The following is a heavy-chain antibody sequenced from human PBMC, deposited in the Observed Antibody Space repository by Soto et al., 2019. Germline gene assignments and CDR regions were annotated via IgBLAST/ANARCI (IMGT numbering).Heavy chain of an antibody. D-gene: IGHD6-13*01. V-gene: IGHV1-18*04. CDR1: GYTFPSYG. CDR3: AREGDSSRWYGVGMDV. CDR2: ISASNGNT. J-gene: IGHJ6*02. Sequence: QVQLVQSGAEVKKPGASVKVSCKASGYTFPSYGISWVRQAPGQGLEWMGWISASNGNTNYAQKLQGRVTITTDTSTSRAKMELRSLRSDDTAVDYCAREGDSSRWYGVGMDVWGQGTTVTVSS.